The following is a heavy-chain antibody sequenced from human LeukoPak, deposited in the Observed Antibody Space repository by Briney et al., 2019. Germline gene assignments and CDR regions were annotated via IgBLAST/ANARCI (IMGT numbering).Heavy chain of an antibody. J-gene: IGHJ6*02. V-gene: IGHV1-2*04. CDR3: ARDHGLNPYDSSGSNYYGMDV. Sequence: ASVKVSCKASGYTFTSYGISWVRQAPGQGLEWMGWINPNSGGTNYAQKFQGWVTMTRDTSISTAYMELSRLRSDDTAVYYCARDHGLNPYDSSGSNYYGMDVWGQGTTVTVSS. CDR1: GYTFTSYG. CDR2: INPNSGGT. D-gene: IGHD3-22*01.